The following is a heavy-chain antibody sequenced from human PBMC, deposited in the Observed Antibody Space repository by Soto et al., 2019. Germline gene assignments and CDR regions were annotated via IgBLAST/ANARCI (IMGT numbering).Heavy chain of an antibody. CDR2: MNPNSGNT. Sequence: ASVKVSCKASGYTFTSYDINWVRQATGQGLEWMGWMNPNSGNTGYAQKFQGRVTMTRNTSISTAYMELSSLRSEDTAVYYCARKTGTTNYYGSGSYYYYYYGMDVWGQGTTVTVSS. CDR1: GYTFTSYD. V-gene: IGHV1-8*01. J-gene: IGHJ6*02. CDR3: ARKTGTTNYYGSGSYYYYYYGMDV. D-gene: IGHD3-10*01.